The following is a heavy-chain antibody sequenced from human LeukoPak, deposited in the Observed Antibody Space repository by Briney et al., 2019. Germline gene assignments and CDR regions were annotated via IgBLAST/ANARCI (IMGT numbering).Heavy chain of an antibody. CDR2: ISGGGDIT. Sequence: PGGSLRLSCVGSGFTFSSYAMTWVRQAPGKGLQWVSAISGGGDITCYADSVKGRFTISRDNSRNTVYLEMKSLRAEDTAVYYCAKDLGEMATHPGDYWGQGTLVTVSS. CDR3: AKDLGEMATHPGDY. CDR1: GFTFSSYA. D-gene: IGHD5-24*01. V-gene: IGHV3-23*01. J-gene: IGHJ4*02.